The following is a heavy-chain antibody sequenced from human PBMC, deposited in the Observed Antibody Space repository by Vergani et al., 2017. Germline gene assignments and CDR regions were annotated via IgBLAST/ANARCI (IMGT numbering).Heavy chain of an antibody. Sequence: QVQLVESGGGVVQPGRSLRLSCAASGFTFSSYDMHWVRQAPGKGLEWVAVISYDGNNKYYADSVKGRFTISRDNSKKTLYLQMNSLRAGDTAMYYCARVAEGSGSYYQFDCWGEGTRVTVSS. V-gene: IGHV3-30*03. D-gene: IGHD3-10*01. CDR2: ISYDGNNK. CDR1: GFTFSSYD. CDR3: ARVAEGSGSYYQFDC. J-gene: IGHJ4*02.